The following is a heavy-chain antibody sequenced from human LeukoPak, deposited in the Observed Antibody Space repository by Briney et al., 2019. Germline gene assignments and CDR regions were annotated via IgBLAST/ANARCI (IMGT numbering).Heavy chain of an antibody. Sequence: GGSLRLSCAASGFTFTSYAMSWVRQAPGKGLEWVSAISGSGGSTYYADSVKGRFTISRDNSKNTLYLQMNSLRAEDTAVYYCAKDPMVRGVTYYFDYWGQGTLVTVSS. CDR2: ISGSGGST. J-gene: IGHJ4*02. CDR3: AKDPMVRGVTYYFDY. V-gene: IGHV3-23*01. CDR1: GFTFTSYA. D-gene: IGHD3-10*01.